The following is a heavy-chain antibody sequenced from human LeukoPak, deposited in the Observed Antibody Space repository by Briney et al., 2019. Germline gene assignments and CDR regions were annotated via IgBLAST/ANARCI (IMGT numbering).Heavy chain of an antibody. Sequence: ASVKVSCKASGYTFIDHYIHWVRQAPGQGLEWMGWINPYSGATNFAQKFQGRVSMTRDTSISTAFMDLTTLTSDDTAVYYCARVYRISLNDAFDIWGRETVVSVSS. CDR3: ARVYRISLNDAFDI. D-gene: IGHD2-15*01. CDR2: INPYSGAT. V-gene: IGHV1-2*02. J-gene: IGHJ3*02. CDR1: GYTFIDHY.